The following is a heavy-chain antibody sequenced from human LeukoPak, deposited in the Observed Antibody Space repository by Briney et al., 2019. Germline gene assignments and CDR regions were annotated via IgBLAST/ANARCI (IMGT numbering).Heavy chain of an antibody. CDR3: ARDGLYYDILTGYYPDNWFDP. CDR1: GFSFSGFE. V-gene: IGHV3-48*03. D-gene: IGHD3-9*01. CDR2: ISGSGTTM. J-gene: IGHJ5*02. Sequence: GGSLRLSCAASGFSFSGFEMSWVRQAPGKGLEWISYISGSGTTMYYADSVKGRFTISRDNAKNSLYVQMNSLRVEDTGVYYCARDGLYYDILTGYYPDNWFDPWGQGTLVTVSS.